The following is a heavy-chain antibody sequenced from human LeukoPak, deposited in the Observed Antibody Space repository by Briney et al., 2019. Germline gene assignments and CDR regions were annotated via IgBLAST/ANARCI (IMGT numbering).Heavy chain of an antibody. CDR1: GYTFTGHY. Sequence: ASVKVSCKASGYTFTGHYMHWVRQAPGQGLEWMGWINPNGGGTNYAQKFRGRVTMTRDTSISTAYMDLSRLRSDDTAVYYCARGTSIVGATDCWGQGTLVTVSS. CDR3: ARGTSIVGATDC. CDR2: INPNGGGT. V-gene: IGHV1-2*02. J-gene: IGHJ4*02. D-gene: IGHD1-26*01.